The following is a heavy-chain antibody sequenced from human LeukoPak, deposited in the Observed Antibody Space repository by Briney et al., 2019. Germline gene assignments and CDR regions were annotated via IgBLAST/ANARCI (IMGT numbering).Heavy chain of an antibody. Sequence: ASVKVACKASGYNFLRFGISWVRQAPGQGLEWMGWISGYRGYTNYAQKFQDRVSMTTDTSTNTAYMELRSLRSDDTAVYYCARVVVRGVTMPIYYYYYGMDVWGQGTTVTVSS. V-gene: IGHV1-18*01. CDR1: GYNFLRFG. CDR2: ISGYRGYT. D-gene: IGHD3-10*01. CDR3: ARVVVRGVTMPIYYYYYGMDV. J-gene: IGHJ6*02.